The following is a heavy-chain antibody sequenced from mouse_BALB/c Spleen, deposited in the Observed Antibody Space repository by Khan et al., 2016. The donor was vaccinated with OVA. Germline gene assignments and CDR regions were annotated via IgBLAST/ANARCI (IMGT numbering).Heavy chain of an antibody. D-gene: IGHD1-1*01. J-gene: IGHJ3*01. V-gene: IGHV5-6*01. CDR2: VSTGGGYT. CDR1: GFTFSTYG. CDR3: TRLAYYYDSKGFAY. Sequence: EVELVESGGDLVKPGGSLKLSCAASGFTFSTYGMSWVRQTPDKRLEWVATVSTGGGYTYYPDSVKGRFTISRDNAKNTLYLLISVLKSEDTVMFYCTRLAYYYDSKGFAYWGQGTLVTVSA.